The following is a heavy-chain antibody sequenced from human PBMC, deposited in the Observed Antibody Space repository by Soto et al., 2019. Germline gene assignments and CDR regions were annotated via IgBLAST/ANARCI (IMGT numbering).Heavy chain of an antibody. D-gene: IGHD3-22*01. CDR3: AKRGRDITMIVVVITYFDY. CDR2: ISGSGGST. J-gene: IGHJ4*02. Sequence: LRLSCAASGFTFSSYAMSWVRQAPGKGLEWVSAISGSGGSTYYADSVKGRFTISRDNSKNTLYLQMNSLRAEDTAVYYCAKRGRDITMIVVVITYFDYWGQGTLVTVSS. V-gene: IGHV3-23*01. CDR1: GFTFSSYA.